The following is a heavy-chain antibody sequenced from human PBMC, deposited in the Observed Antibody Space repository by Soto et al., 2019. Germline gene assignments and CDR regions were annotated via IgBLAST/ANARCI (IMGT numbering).Heavy chain of an antibody. J-gene: IGHJ4*02. D-gene: IGHD3-16*01. CDR2: INPKSDET. V-gene: IGHV1-2*02. CDR1: GYTFAANY. CDR3: ARWTSRGCYDS. Sequence: ASVKVSCKTSGYTFAANYIHWVRQAPGKGLEWMGWINPKSDETKFSQKFQGRVALTKDTTSNTVHLDVANLRSEDTAVYYCARWTSRGCYDSWSQGTLVTVSS.